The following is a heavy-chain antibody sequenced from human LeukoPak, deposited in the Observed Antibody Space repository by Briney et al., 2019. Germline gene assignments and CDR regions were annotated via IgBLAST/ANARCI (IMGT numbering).Heavy chain of an antibody. Sequence: GASVKVSCKASGYTFTGYYMYWVRQAPGQGLEWMGWINPNSGGTNYAQKFQGWVTMTRDTSISTAYMELSRLRSDDTAAYYCASGGGSAAGTLSLDYWGQETLVTVSS. CDR1: GYTFTGYY. V-gene: IGHV1-2*04. J-gene: IGHJ4*02. CDR2: INPNSGGT. CDR3: ASGGGSAAGTLSLDY. D-gene: IGHD6-13*01.